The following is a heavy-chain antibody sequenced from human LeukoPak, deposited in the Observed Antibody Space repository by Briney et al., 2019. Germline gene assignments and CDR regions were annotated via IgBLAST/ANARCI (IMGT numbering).Heavy chain of an antibody. J-gene: IGHJ4*02. CDR2: ISYDGSNK. V-gene: IGHV3-30*04. D-gene: IGHD3-9*01. CDR1: GFTFSSYA. CDR3: ARVRYFDLYYFDY. Sequence: GGSLRLSCAASGFTFSSYAMHWVRQAPGKGLEWVAVISYDGSNKYYADSVKGRFTISRDNSKNTLYLQMNSLRAEDTAVYYCARVRYFDLYYFDYWGQGTLVTVSS.